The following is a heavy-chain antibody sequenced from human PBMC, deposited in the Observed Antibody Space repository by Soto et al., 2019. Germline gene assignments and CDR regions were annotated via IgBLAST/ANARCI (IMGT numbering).Heavy chain of an antibody. CDR3: ARAGSCSSTSCYPYYYYGMDV. D-gene: IGHD2-2*01. Sequence: GGSLRVSCAAAGFTFRSYGMHWVRQEPGKGLEWVAVIWYDGSNKYYADSVKGRFTISRDNSKNTLYLQMNSLRAEDTAVYYCARAGSCSSTSCYPYYYYGMDVWGQGTTVTVSS. V-gene: IGHV3-33*01. CDR1: GFTFRSYG. CDR2: IWYDGSNK. J-gene: IGHJ6*02.